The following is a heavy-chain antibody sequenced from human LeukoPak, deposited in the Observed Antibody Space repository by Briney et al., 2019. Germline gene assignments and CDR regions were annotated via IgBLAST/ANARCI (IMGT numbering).Heavy chain of an antibody. CDR1: GGTFSNSA. V-gene: IGHV1-69*05. Sequence: SVKVSCKASGGTFSNSAISWVRQAPGQGLEWMGGIIPIFGTANYAQKFQGRVTMTTDTSTSTAYMELRSLRSDDTAVYYCARVLRPYYDSSGYSDYWGQGTLVTVSS. CDR2: IIPIFGTA. CDR3: ARVLRPYYDSSGYSDY. D-gene: IGHD3-22*01. J-gene: IGHJ4*02.